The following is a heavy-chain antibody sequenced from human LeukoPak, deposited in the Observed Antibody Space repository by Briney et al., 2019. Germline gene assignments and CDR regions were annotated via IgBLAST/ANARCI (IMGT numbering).Heavy chain of an antibody. CDR1: GFTFSKFW. V-gene: IGHV3-7*04. J-gene: IGHJ4*02. Sequence: PVGSLRLSCAVSGFTFSKFWMSWVRQAPGRGLEWVANIHPEGNEKYHVESVKGRFTISRDNAKNSLFLQMNGLRVEDTAIYYCARGDDFSGDHWGQGTLVTVSS. CDR2: IHPEGNEK. CDR3: ARGDDFSGDH. D-gene: IGHD1-1*01.